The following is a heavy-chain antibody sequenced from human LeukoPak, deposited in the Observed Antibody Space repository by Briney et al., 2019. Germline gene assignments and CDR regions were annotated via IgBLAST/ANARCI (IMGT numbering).Heavy chain of an antibody. Sequence: ASVKVSCKASGGTFSSYAISWVRQAPGQGLEWMGRIIPILGIANYAQKFQGRVTITADKSTSTAYMELSSLRSEDTAVYYCARDYGGYRSDDAFDIWGQGTMVTVSS. D-gene: IGHD5-12*01. CDR3: ARDYGGYRSDDAFDI. J-gene: IGHJ3*02. CDR1: GGTFSSYA. CDR2: IIPILGIA. V-gene: IGHV1-69*04.